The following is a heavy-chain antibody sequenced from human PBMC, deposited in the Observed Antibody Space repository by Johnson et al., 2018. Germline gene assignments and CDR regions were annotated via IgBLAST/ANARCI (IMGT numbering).Heavy chain of an antibody. D-gene: IGHD4-17*01. V-gene: IGHV1-8*01. CDR2: MNLNSGKT. J-gene: IGHJ6*03. CDR1: GYTFTSHD. CDR3: ARAGSYGDYYMDV. Sequence: QVQLVESGAEVKKPGASVKVSCKASGYTFTSHDINWVRQATGQGLERMGWMNLNSGKTGYTQKFQGRVTMTRNTSVSTAYMGLSSLGYGETARNYWARAGSYGDYYMDVWGKGTTVTVSS.